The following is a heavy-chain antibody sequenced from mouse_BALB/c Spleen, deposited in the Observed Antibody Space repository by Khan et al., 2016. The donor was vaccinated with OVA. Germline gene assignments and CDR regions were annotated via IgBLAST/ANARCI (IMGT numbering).Heavy chain of an antibody. J-gene: IGHJ2*01. CDR2: INSNGGST. CDR1: GFTFSSYG. CDR3: ARMARTIN. V-gene: IGHV5-6-3*01. Sequence: EVQLVESGGGLVQPGGSLKLSCAASGFTFSSYGMSWVRQTPDKRLELVATINSNGGSTYYTDSVKGRFTISRDNAKNNMYLQMSSLKSEDTARYYCARMARTINWGQGTTLTGSS.